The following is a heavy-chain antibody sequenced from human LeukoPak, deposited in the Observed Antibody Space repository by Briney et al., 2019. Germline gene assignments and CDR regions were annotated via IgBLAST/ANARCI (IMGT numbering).Heavy chain of an antibody. Sequence: PGGSLRLSCAASGFAFSSYAMSWVRQAPGKGLEWVSSISSSSSYIYYADSVKGRFTISRDNAKNSLYLQMNSLRAEDTAVYYCARVSKKWLLNAFDIWGQGTMVTVSS. V-gene: IGHV3-21*01. J-gene: IGHJ3*02. CDR3: ARVSKKWLLNAFDI. CDR1: GFAFSSYA. D-gene: IGHD3-22*01. CDR2: ISSSSSYI.